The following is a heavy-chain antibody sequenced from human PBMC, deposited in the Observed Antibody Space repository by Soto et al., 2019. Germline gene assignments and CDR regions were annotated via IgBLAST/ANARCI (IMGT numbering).Heavy chain of an antibody. CDR3: AKDGAYCGGDCYPYWYFDL. CDR2: ISGSGGST. J-gene: IGHJ2*01. Sequence: GGSLRLSCAASGFTFSSYAMSWVRQAPGKGLEWVSAISGSGGSTYYADSVKGRFTISRDNSKNTLYLQMNSLRAEDTAVYYCAKDGAYCGGDCYPYWYFDLWGRGTLVTVSS. V-gene: IGHV3-23*01. D-gene: IGHD2-21*01. CDR1: GFTFSSYA.